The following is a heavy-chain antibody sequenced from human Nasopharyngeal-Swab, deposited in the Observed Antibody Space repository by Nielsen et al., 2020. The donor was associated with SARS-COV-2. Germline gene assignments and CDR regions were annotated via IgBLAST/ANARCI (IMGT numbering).Heavy chain of an antibody. J-gene: IGHJ5*02. CDR2: IYYSGST. Sequence: SETLSLTCTVSGGSISSGGYYWSWIRQHPGKGLEWIGYIYYSGSTYYNPSLKSRVTISVDTSKNQFSLKLSSVTAADTAVYYCARLNGIAAAGTGWFHPWGQGTLVTVS. V-gene: IGHV4-31*03. D-gene: IGHD6-13*01. CDR3: ARLNGIAAAGTGWFHP. CDR1: GGSISSGGYY.